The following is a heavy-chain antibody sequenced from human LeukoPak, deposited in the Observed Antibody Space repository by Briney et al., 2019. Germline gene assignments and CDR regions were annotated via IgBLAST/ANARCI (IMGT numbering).Heavy chain of an antibody. Sequence: SETLSLTCTVSGGSISSSSSYWGWIRQPPGKGLEWIGSIYYSGSTYYNPSLKSRVTISVDTSKNQFSLKLSSVTAADTAVYYCAKIGNNFDYWGQGTLVTVSS. CDR2: IYYSGST. CDR1: GGSISSSSSY. D-gene: IGHD1/OR15-1a*01. J-gene: IGHJ4*02. V-gene: IGHV4-39*01. CDR3: AKIGNNFDY.